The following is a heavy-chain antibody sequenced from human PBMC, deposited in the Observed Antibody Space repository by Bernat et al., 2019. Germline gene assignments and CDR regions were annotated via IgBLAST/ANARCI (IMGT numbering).Heavy chain of an antibody. J-gene: IGHJ6*02. D-gene: IGHD3-3*01. CDR2: ISSSSSYI. CDR3: ARDLFWSGYYIAPGNGMDV. V-gene: IGHV3-21*01. Sequence: EVQLVESGGGLVKPGGSLRLSCAASGFTFSSYSMNWVRQAPGKGLEWVSSISSSSSYIYYADSVKGRFTISRDNAKNSPYLQMNSLRAEDTAVYYCARDLFWSGYYIAPGNGMDVWGQGTTVTVSS. CDR1: GFTFSSYS.